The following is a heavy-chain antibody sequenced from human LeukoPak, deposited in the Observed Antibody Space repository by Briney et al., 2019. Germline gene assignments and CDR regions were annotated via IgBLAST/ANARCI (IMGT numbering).Heavy chain of an antibody. J-gene: IGHJ3*02. CDR3: ARLRELAALHDALDI. Sequence: SETLSLTCTVSGGSISTYYWNWLRQPPGKGLEWIGYISYTGSTNYSPSLKSRVTMSVDTSKNQFSLKLSSVTAADTAVYYCARLRELAALHDALDIWGQVTMVTVCS. V-gene: IGHV4-59*08. CDR1: GGSISTYY. CDR2: ISYTGST. D-gene: IGHD5-24*01.